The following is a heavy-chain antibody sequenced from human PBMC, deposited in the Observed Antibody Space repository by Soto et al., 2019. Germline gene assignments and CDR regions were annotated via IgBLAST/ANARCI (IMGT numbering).Heavy chain of an antibody. V-gene: IGHV3-48*02. D-gene: IGHD5-18*01. CDR3: ARASAHQDTAMPQRNYYYYYGMDV. CDR2: ISSSSSTI. Sequence: EVQLVESGGGVVQPGGSLRLSCAASGFTFSSYSMNWVRQAPGKGLEWVSYISSSSSTIYYADSVKGRFTISRDNAKNSLYLQMNSLRDEDTAVYYCARASAHQDTAMPQRNYYYYYGMDVWGQGTTVTVSS. CDR1: GFTFSSYS. J-gene: IGHJ6*02.